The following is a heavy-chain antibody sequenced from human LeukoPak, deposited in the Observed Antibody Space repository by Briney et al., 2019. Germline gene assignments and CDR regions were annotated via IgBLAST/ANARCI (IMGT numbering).Heavy chain of an antibody. CDR2: ISGRVDRT. J-gene: IGHJ4*02. CDR1: GFTFSSSA. Sequence: GGSLRLSCAPSGFTFSSSAMSWVRQAPGRGLEWVSTISGRVDRTYYADSVKGRFTISRDNSKKTLFLQMNSLRAEETAVYSCAKGYYGSGSYGWFDYWGQGTLVTVSS. D-gene: IGHD3-10*01. CDR3: AKGYYGSGSYGWFDY. V-gene: IGHV3-23*01.